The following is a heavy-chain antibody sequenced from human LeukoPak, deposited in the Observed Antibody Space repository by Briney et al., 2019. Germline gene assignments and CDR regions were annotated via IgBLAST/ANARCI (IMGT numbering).Heavy chain of an antibody. J-gene: IGHJ4*02. CDR2: ISDYNGHT. CDR1: GYTFTSYG. CDR3: ARDTPGDSSGYPDY. V-gene: IGHV1-18*01. Sequence: ASVKVPCKASGYTFTSYGISWVRQAPGQGLEWMGWISDYNGHTNYVQKFQGRVTMTTDTSTSTAYMELRSLRSDDTAVYYCARDTPGDSSGYPDYWGQGTLVTVSS. D-gene: IGHD3-22*01.